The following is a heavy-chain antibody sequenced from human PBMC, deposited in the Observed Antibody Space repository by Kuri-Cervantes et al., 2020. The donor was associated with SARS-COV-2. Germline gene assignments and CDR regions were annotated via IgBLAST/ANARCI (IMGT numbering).Heavy chain of an antibody. CDR3: ARVGPTSGIKTDHDAFDI. CDR1: GDPMSSGNYY. Sequence: SETLSLTCTVSGDPMSSGNYYWSWIRQPAGKGLEWIGHIYTTGTTNYNPSLKSRVSISVDKSKNQFSLKLSSVTAADTAVYYCARVGPTSGIKTDHDAFDIWGQGTMVTVSS. D-gene: IGHD1-26*01. J-gene: IGHJ3*02. CDR2: IYTTGTT. V-gene: IGHV4-61*09.